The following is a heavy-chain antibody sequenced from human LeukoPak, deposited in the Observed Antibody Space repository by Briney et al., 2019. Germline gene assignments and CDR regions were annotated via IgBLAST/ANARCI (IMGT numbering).Heavy chain of an antibody. D-gene: IGHD6-19*01. CDR1: GGSISSSSYY. CDR3: ARHEYRVAVPGTGWFDP. CDR2: IYYSGST. Sequence: SETLSLTCTVSGGSISSSSYYWGWIRQPPGKGLEWIGSIYYSGSTYYNPSLKSRVTISVDTSKNQFSLKLSSATAADTAVYYCARHEYRVAVPGTGWFDPWGQGTLVTVS. V-gene: IGHV4-39*01. J-gene: IGHJ5*02.